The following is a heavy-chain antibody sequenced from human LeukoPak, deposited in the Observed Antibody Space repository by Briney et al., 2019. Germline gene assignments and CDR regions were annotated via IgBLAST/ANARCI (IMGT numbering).Heavy chain of an antibody. CDR3: ATKGPPGSSGWFFDY. J-gene: IGHJ4*02. CDR1: GFTFSAYG. CDR2: ISNDERNQ. D-gene: IGHD6-19*01. V-gene: IGHV3-30*03. Sequence: GGSLRLSCAASGFTFSAYGMHWVRRAPGKGPEWVALISNDERNQYYADSVKGRFTISRDSSKNTLYLDMYSLRAEDTAVYYCATKGPPGSSGWFFDYWGQGTMVTVSS.